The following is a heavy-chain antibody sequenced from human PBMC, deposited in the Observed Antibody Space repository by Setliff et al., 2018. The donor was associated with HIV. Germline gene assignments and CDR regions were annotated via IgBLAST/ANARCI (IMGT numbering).Heavy chain of an antibody. CDR2: IYYSGST. D-gene: IGHD1-1*01. CDR3: AREEPGAD. Sequence: KASETLSLTCTVSGGSIYGSDYYWGWIRQPPGKGLESIGSIYYSGSTYYNPSLRSRVTISVDTSKNQFSLKLSSVTAADTAVYYCAREEPGADWGQGTLVTVSS. V-gene: IGHV4-39*02. J-gene: IGHJ4*02. CDR1: GGSIYGSDYY.